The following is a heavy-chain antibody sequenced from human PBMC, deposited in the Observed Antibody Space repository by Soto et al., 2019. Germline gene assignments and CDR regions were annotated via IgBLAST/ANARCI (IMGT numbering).Heavy chain of an antibody. D-gene: IGHD2-15*01. CDR1: GGSFSGYY. V-gene: IGHV4-4*07. CDR2: IYTSGST. CDR3: ARDPRRGYCSGGTCYSGPWFDP. Sequence: PSETLSLTCAVYGGSFSGYYWSWIRQPAGKGLEWIGRIYTSGSTNYNPSLKSRVTMSVDTSKNQFSLKLSSVTAADTAVYYCARDPRRGYCSGGTCYSGPWFDPWGQGTLVTVSS. J-gene: IGHJ5*02.